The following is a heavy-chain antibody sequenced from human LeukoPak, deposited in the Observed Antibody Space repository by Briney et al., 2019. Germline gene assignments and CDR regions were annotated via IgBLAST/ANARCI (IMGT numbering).Heavy chain of an antibody. CDR3: ARAATIVVVIAYYFDY. Sequence: PGRSLRLSCAASGFTFSSYAMHWVRQAPGKGLEWVAVISYDGSNKYYADSVKGRFTISRDNSKNTLYLQMNSLRAEDTAVYYCARAATIVVVIAYYFDYGGQGTLVTV. J-gene: IGHJ4*02. D-gene: IGHD3-22*01. V-gene: IGHV3-30-3*01. CDR1: GFTFSSYA. CDR2: ISYDGSNK.